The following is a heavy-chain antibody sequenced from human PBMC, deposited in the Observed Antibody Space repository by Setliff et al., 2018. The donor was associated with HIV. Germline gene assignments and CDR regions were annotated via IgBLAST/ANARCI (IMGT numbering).Heavy chain of an antibody. CDR3: ARGCSGDYWFTGYMDV. CDR1: GGSFSGYY. J-gene: IGHJ6*03. D-gene: IGHD2-21*01. Sequence: PSETLSLTCAVYGGSFSGYYWSWIRQAPGKGLEWLGEINHKKRTTYNTSLQSRVTISVDTSKNQFSLKLRSVTAADTAVYYCARGCSGDYWFTGYMDVWGKGNTVTVSS. V-gene: IGHV4-34*01. CDR2: INHKKRT.